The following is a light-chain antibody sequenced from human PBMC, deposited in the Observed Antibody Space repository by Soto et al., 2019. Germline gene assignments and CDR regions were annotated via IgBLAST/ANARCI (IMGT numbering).Light chain of an antibody. V-gene: IGKV3-20*01. CDR2: GAS. CDR3: QHYSSQT. Sequence: ESVLTQSPATLSLSPGERATLSCRASQSVSSNYLAWYQQRPGQAPRLLIYGASSRATGIPDRVSGSGSGTDFTLTISRLEPEDSAVYFCQHYSSQTFGQGTKVDI. J-gene: IGKJ1*01. CDR1: QSVSSNY.